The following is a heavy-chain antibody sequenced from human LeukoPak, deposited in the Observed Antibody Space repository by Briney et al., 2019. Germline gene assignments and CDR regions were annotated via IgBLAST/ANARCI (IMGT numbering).Heavy chain of an antibody. CDR2: VSAEGDRR. CDR3: VRDLSGHYSFDH. CDR1: GFTFSHYA. Sequence: GGSLRLSCAASGFTFSHYAMHWVRRAPGKGLECITFVSAEGDRRYYADSVKGRFTISRDDSKNTLYLQMNSLRPEDSALYYCVRDLSGHYSFDHWGQGALVTVSS. V-gene: IGHV3-30*04. D-gene: IGHD4-17*01. J-gene: IGHJ4*02.